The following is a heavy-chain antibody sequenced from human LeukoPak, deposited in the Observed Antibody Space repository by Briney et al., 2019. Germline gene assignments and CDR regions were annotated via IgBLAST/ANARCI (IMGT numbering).Heavy chain of an antibody. CDR3: ARARGSGSWGFDY. Sequence: SETLSLTCTVSGGSISSSSYYWGWIRQPPGKGLEWIGSIYYSGSTYYNPSLKSRVTISVDKSKNQFSLKLSSVTAADTAVYYCARARGSGSWGFDYWGQGTLVTVSS. J-gene: IGHJ4*02. D-gene: IGHD3-10*01. CDR2: IYYSGST. V-gene: IGHV4-39*07. CDR1: GGSISSSSYY.